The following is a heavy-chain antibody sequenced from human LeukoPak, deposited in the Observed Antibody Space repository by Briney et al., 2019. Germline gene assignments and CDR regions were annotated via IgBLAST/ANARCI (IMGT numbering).Heavy chain of an antibody. Sequence: SVKGRFTISRDNAKNSLYLQMNSLRAEDTAVYYCAITDYGEGDYWGQGTLVTVSS. V-gene: IGHV3-21*01. J-gene: IGHJ4*02. CDR3: AITDYGEGDY. D-gene: IGHD4-17*01.